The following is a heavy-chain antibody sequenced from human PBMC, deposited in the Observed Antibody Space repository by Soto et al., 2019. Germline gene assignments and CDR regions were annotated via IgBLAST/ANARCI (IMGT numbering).Heavy chain of an antibody. J-gene: IGHJ6*02. Sequence: APVKVSCKASGYTFTGYYMHWVRQTPVQGLEWMGWINPNSGGTNYAQKFQGRVTMTRDTSISTAYMELSRLRSDDTAVYYCASSALTIFGVVQYPYYGMDVWGQGTTVTVSS. V-gene: IGHV1-2*02. CDR2: INPNSGGT. CDR3: ASSALTIFGVVQYPYYGMDV. D-gene: IGHD3-3*01. CDR1: GYTFTGYY.